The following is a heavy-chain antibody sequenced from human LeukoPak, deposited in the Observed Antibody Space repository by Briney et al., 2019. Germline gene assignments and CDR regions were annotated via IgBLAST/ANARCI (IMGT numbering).Heavy chain of an antibody. CDR1: GGSISSGSYY. D-gene: IGHD3-16*01. V-gene: IGHV4-61*02. CDR2: IYTSGST. CDR3: ARGLRGTAYYYYYYMDV. J-gene: IGHJ6*03. Sequence: PSETLSLTCTVSGGSISSGSYYWSWIRQPAGKGLEWIGRIYTSGSTNYNPSLKSRVTISVDTSKNQFSLKLSSVTAADTAVYYCARGLRGTAYYYYYYMDVWGKGTTVTISS.